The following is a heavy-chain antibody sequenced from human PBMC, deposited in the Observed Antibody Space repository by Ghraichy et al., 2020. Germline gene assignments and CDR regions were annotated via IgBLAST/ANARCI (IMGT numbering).Heavy chain of an antibody. CDR2: ITPGSDII. Sequence: GGSLRLSCAASGFSFSAHAFHWVRQTPGKGLEWLSYITPGSDIIYYADFVKGRFTISRDNAKNSLYLEMASLGVEDTDVYSCTRALGYWAFDYWGQGALVTVSS. J-gene: IGHJ4*02. D-gene: IGHD2-8*02. V-gene: IGHV3-48*01. CDR1: GFSFSAHA. CDR3: TRALGYWAFDY.